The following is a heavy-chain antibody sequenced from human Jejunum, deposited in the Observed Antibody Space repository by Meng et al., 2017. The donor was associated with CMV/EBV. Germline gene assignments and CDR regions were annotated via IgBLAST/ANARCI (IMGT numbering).Heavy chain of an antibody. J-gene: IGHJ4*02. D-gene: IGHD2-2*01. CDR3: ARGRYCSSTSCFPFDN. V-gene: IGHV4-59*01. CDR1: GGSISSYS. CDR2: IYYTVST. Sequence: GGSISSYSWNWIRQPPGKGLEWIGYIYYTVSTNYNPSLKSRVTISVDTSKNQFSLKLSSVTAADTAVYYCARGRYCSSTSCFPFDNWGQGALVTVSS.